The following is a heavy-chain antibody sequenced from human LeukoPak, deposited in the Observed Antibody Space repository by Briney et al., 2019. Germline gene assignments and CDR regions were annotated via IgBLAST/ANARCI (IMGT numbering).Heavy chain of an antibody. J-gene: IGHJ4*02. CDR1: GFTFSSYG. D-gene: IGHD5-18*01. CDR2: ISYDGSNK. V-gene: IGHV3-30*03. Sequence: PGRSLRLSCAASGFTFSSYGMHWVRQAPGKGLEWVAVISYDGSNKYYADSVKGRFTISRDNSKNTLYLQMNSLRAEDTAVYYCAREYSYTYYFDYWGQGTLVTVSS. CDR3: AREYSYTYYFDY.